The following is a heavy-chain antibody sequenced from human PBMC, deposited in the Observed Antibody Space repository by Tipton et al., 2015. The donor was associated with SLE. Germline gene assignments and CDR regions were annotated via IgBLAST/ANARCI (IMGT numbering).Heavy chain of an antibody. V-gene: IGHV4-34*01. CDR2: IDQYGAT. J-gene: IGHJ4*02. Sequence: TLSLTCAVYGGSFSGYYWSWVRQPLGKGLEWIGEIDQYGATNSNPSLKSRVSISVDKSKNQFSLKLSSVTVADTAVYYCAKDYNHANAEYNWGQGTLVIVSS. D-gene: IGHD5-24*01. CDR3: AKDYNHANAEYN. CDR1: GGSFSGYY.